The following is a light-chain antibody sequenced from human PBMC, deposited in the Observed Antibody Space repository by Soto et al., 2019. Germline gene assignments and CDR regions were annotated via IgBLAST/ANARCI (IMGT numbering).Light chain of an antibody. J-gene: IGKJ5*01. CDR3: LQHNNYPPIT. V-gene: IGKV1-17*01. Sequence: DIQMTQSPSSLSASVGDRVTITCRASQDIKYDLAWYQHKPGKAPKRLIYAASSLQSGVPSRFSGSGSGTEFTLTISSLQPEDFATYYWLQHNNYPPITFGQGTRLEIK. CDR2: AAS. CDR1: QDIKYD.